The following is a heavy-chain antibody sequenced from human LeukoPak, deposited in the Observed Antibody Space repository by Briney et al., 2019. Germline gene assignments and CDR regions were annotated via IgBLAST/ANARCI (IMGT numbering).Heavy chain of an antibody. Sequence: GGSLRLSCAASGFTFSEYWMHWVRQAPGRGLVWVSRIRTDGDTSYADSVRGRFTFSRDNSKNTLYLQMSSLRAEDTAVYYCARDARVGDPFDYWGQGTLVTVSS. V-gene: IGHV3-74*01. J-gene: IGHJ4*02. CDR3: ARDARVGDPFDY. CDR2: IRTDGDT. CDR1: GFTFSEYW. D-gene: IGHD4-17*01.